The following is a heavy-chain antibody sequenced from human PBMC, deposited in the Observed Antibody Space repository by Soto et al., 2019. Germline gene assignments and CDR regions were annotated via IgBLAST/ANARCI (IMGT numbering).Heavy chain of an antibody. Sequence: QVQLVESGGGVVQPGRSLRLSCAASGFTFSSYAMHWVRQAPGKGLEWVAVISYDGSNKYYADSVKGRFTISRDNSKNTLYLQMNSLRAEDTAVYYCARDYEPVQSYYYDSSGYHIWGQGTMVTVSS. J-gene: IGHJ3*02. CDR1: GFTFSSYA. CDR3: ARDYEPVQSYYYDSSGYHI. CDR2: ISYDGSNK. V-gene: IGHV3-30-3*01. D-gene: IGHD3-22*01.